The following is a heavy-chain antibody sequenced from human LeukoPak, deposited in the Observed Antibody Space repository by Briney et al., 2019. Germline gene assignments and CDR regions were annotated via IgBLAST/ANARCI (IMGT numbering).Heavy chain of an antibody. J-gene: IGHJ4*02. CDR2: INHSGST. V-gene: IGHV4-34*01. CDR3: ARAPSGYSYGYVGH. Sequence: PSETLSLTCAVYGGSFSGYYWSWIRQPPGKGLEWIGEINHSGSTNYNPSLKSRVTISVDTSKDQFSLKLSSVTAADTAVYYCARAPSGYSYGYVGHWGQGTLVTVSS. D-gene: IGHD5-18*01. CDR1: GGSFSGYY.